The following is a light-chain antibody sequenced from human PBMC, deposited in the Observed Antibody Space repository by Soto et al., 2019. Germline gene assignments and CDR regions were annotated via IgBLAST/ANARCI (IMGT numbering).Light chain of an antibody. CDR1: SSNIGAGYD. CDR2: GNS. J-gene: IGLJ2*01. V-gene: IGLV1-40*01. CDR3: QSYDSSLSGSEV. Sequence: QAVVTQPPSVSGAPGQRVTISCTGSSSNIGAGYDVHWYQQLPGTAPKLLIYGNSNRPSGVPDRFSGSKSGTSASLAITGLQAEDEADYYCQSYDSSLSGSEVFGGGTKLPS.